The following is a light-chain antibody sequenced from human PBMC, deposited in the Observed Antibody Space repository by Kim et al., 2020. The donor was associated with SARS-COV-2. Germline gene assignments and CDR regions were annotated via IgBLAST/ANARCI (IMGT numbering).Light chain of an antibody. V-gene: IGKV4-1*01. CDR2: WAS. J-gene: IGKJ4*01. CDR1: QSLLSSSKNKNY. Sequence: DIVMSQSPDSLAVSLGERATVKCKSSQSLLSSSKNKNYLAWYQQKPGQSPKLVIYWASSRESGVPDRFSGSGSGTDFTLTISSLQAGDVAVYYCQQYYSSPPTFGGGTKVDIK. CDR3: QQYYSSPPT.